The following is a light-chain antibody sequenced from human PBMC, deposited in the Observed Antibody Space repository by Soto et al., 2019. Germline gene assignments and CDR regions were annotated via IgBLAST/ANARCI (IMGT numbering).Light chain of an antibody. CDR2: EVS. V-gene: IGLV2-14*01. J-gene: IGLJ1*01. Sequence: QSALTQPACVSGSPGQSITISCTGTSSDVGGYNYVSWYQQHPGKAPKLMIYEVSNRPSGVSNRFSGSKSGKTASLTISGLQAEDEADYYCSSYTSSSTPYVFGTGTKVTVL. CDR1: SSDVGGYNY. CDR3: SSYTSSSTPYV.